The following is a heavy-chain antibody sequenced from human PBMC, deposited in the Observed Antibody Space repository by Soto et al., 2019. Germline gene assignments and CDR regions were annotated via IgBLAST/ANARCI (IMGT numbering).Heavy chain of an antibody. D-gene: IGHD3-9*01. V-gene: IGHV3-23*05. J-gene: IGHJ4*02. CDR3: ARDREPDGIWTFDS. Sequence: EVLLLESVGDVVQPGGSLRLSCAASGFTLGRYTMGWVRQAPGKGLQWVAESYSSGGTEYADSVKGRFSISRDNSNNMVFLQMNNLEVADTALYFCARDREPDGIWTFDSWGQGTLVTVSS. CDR2: SYSSGGT. CDR1: GFTLGRYT.